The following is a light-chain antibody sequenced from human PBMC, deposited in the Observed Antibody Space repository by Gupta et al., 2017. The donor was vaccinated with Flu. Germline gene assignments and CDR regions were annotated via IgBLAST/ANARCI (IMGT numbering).Light chain of an antibody. CDR1: QSISSW. CDR2: KAS. Sequence: GDRVTITCRASQSISSWLAWYQQKPGKAPKLLIYKASSLESGVPSRFSGSGSGTEFTLTISSLQPDDFATYYCQQYNSYSGTFGQGTKVEIK. J-gene: IGKJ1*01. CDR3: QQYNSYSGT. V-gene: IGKV1-5*03.